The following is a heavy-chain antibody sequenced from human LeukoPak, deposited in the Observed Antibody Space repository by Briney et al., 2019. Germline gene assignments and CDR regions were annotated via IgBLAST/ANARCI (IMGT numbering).Heavy chain of an antibody. CDR2: INHSGST. Sequence: PSETLSLTCAVYGGSFSGYYWSWIRQPPGKGLEWIGEINHSGSTNYNPSLESRVTISVDTSKNQFSLKLSSVTAADTAVYYCARGRSGYYYYYGMDVWGQGTTVTVSS. D-gene: IGHD7-27*01. V-gene: IGHV4-34*01. J-gene: IGHJ6*02. CDR3: ARGRSGYYYYYGMDV. CDR1: GGSFSGYY.